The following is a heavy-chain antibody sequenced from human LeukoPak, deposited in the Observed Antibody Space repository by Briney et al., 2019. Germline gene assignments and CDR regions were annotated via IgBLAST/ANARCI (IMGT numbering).Heavy chain of an antibody. V-gene: IGHV3-48*02. CDR2: ISSSSSTI. CDR1: GFTFSSYS. J-gene: IGHJ3*02. Sequence: GGSLGLSCAASGFTFSSYSMNWVRQAPGKGLEWVSYISSSSSTIYYADSVKGRFTISRDNAKNSLYLQMNSLRDEDTAVYYCARDNQLWFGELFSSDAFDIWGQGTMVTVSS. CDR3: ARDNQLWFGELFSSDAFDI. D-gene: IGHD3-10*01.